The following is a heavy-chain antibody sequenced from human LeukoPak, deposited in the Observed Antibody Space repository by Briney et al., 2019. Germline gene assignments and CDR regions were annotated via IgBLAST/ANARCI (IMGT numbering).Heavy chain of an antibody. D-gene: IGHD3-22*01. Sequence: GSLRLSCAASGFIVSGDFMSWVRQAPGKGLEWIGEINHSGSTNYNPSLKSRVTISVDTSKNQFSLKLSSVTAADTAVYYCARGLNYYDRAFDIWGQGTMVTVSS. J-gene: IGHJ3*02. CDR2: INHSGST. CDR3: ARGLNYYDRAFDI. CDR1: GFIVSGDF. V-gene: IGHV4-34*01.